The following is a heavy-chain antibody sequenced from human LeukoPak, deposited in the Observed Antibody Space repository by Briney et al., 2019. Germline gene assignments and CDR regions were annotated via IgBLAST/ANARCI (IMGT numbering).Heavy chain of an antibody. D-gene: IGHD6-19*01. CDR1: GFSLSTSGMC. J-gene: IGHJ4*02. CDR2: IDWDDDK. CDR3: ARTYSSAWYFDY. V-gene: IGHV2-70*11. Sequence: YGPTLMNPTQTLTLTCTFSGFSLSTSGMCVSWIRQPPEKALEWLARIDWDDDKYYSTSLKTRLTVSKDTSKNQVVLTMTNMDPVDTATYYCARTYSSAWYFDYWGQGTLVTVSS.